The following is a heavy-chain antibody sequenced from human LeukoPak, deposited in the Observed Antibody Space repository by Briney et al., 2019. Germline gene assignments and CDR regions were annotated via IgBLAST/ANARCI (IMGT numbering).Heavy chain of an antibody. J-gene: IGHJ4*02. CDR1: GFTFSSYS. V-gene: IGHV3-48*01. D-gene: IGHD3-16*02. CDR3: AKDRRMITFGGVIAFDY. Sequence: GGSLRLSCAASGFTFSSYSMNWVRQAPGKGLEWVSYISSSSSTIYYADSVKGRFTISRDNSKNTLYLQMNSLRAEDTAVYYCAKDRRMITFGGVIAFDYWGQGTLVTVSS. CDR2: ISSSSSTI.